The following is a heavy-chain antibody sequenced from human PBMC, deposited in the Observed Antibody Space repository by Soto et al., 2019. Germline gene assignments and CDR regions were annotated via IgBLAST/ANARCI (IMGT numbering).Heavy chain of an antibody. CDR2: ISGSGGST. CDR3: AKMVRQWLPRSKGYFDY. D-gene: IGHD6-19*01. Sequence: GGSLRLSCAASGFTFSSYAMSWVRQAPGKGLEWVSAISGSGGSTYYADSVKGRFTISRDNSKNTLYLQMNSLRAEDTAVYYCAKMVRQWLPRSKGYFDYWGQGTLVTVSS. V-gene: IGHV3-23*01. J-gene: IGHJ4*02. CDR1: GFTFSSYA.